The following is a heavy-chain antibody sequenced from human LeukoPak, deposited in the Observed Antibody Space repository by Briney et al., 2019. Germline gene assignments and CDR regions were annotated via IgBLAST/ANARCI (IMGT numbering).Heavy chain of an antibody. J-gene: IGHJ4*02. CDR1: GGTFSSYA. Sequence: ASVKVSCKASGGTFSSYAISWVRQAPGQGLEWMGRIIPILGIANYAQKFQGRVTITADKSTSTAYMELSSLRSDDTAVYYCARQEVFVGATWAFDYWGQGTLVTVSS. D-gene: IGHD1-26*01. CDR3: ARQEVFVGATWAFDY. V-gene: IGHV1-69*04. CDR2: IIPILGIA.